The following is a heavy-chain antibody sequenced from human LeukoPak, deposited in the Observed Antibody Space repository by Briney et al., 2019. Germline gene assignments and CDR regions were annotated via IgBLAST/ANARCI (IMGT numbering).Heavy chain of an antibody. CDR2: IYPGDSDT. D-gene: IGHD2-15*01. J-gene: IGHJ3*02. CDR1: GYSFTSYW. V-gene: IGHV5-51*01. Sequence: GESLKISCKGSGYSFTSYWIGWVRQMPGKGLEWMGIIYPGDSDTRYSPSFQGQVTISADKSISTAYLQWSSLKASDTAMHYCARYCSGGSCYSPEDAFDIWGQGTMVTVSS. CDR3: ARYCSGGSCYSPEDAFDI.